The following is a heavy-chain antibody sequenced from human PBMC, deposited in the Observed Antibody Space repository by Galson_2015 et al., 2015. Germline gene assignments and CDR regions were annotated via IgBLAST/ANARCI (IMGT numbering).Heavy chain of an antibody. CDR3: ARELITFGGALIHPT. Sequence: SLRLSCAASGFTFSSYEMNWVRQAPGKGLEWVSYISSSGSTIYYADSVKGRFTISRDNAKNSLYLQMNSLRAEDTAVYYCARELITFGGALIHPTWGQGTLVTVSS. D-gene: IGHD3-16*01. J-gene: IGHJ5*02. CDR2: ISSSGSTI. CDR1: GFTFSSYE. V-gene: IGHV3-48*03.